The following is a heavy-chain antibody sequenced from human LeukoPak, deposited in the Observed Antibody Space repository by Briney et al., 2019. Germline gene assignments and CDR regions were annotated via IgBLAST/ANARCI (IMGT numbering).Heavy chain of an antibody. V-gene: IGHV1-2*02. CDR2: INPNRGGT. J-gene: IGHJ4*02. CDR1: GYTFTVYY. Sequence: ASVKVSCKASGYTFTVYYMHWVRQAPGQGLEWMGWINPNRGGTNYAQKFQGRVTMTRDTSISTAYMELSRLRSDDTAVYYCARDLQSSSGYYYVVGYWGQGTLVTVSS. CDR3: ARDLQSSSGYYYVVGY. D-gene: IGHD3-22*01.